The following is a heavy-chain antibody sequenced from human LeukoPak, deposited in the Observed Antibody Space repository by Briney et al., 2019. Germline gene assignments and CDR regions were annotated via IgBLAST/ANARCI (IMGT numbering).Heavy chain of an antibody. Sequence: GGSLRLSCAASGFTFSSYGMHWVRQAPGKGLEWVAVIWYDGSNKYYADSVKGRFTISRDNSKNTLYLQMNSLRAEDTAVYYCAKASAGVGYSQHLDYWGQGTLVTVSS. J-gene: IGHJ4*02. D-gene: IGHD3-22*01. V-gene: IGHV3-33*06. CDR1: GFTFSSYG. CDR2: IWYDGSNK. CDR3: AKASAGVGYSQHLDY.